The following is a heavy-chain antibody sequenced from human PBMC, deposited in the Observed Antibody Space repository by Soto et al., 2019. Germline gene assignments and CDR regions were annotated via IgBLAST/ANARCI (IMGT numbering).Heavy chain of an antibody. CDR3: ARAGYCGGDCCSFIDY. CDR2: ISAYNGNT. J-gene: IGHJ4*02. D-gene: IGHD2-21*02. V-gene: IGHV1-18*04. CDR1: GYTFTSYG. Sequence: ASVKVSCKASGYTFTSYGISWVRQAPGQGLEWMGWISAYNGNTNYAQKLQGRVTMTTDTSTSTAYMELRSLRSDDTAVYYCARAGYCGGDCCSFIDYWGQGTLVTVSS.